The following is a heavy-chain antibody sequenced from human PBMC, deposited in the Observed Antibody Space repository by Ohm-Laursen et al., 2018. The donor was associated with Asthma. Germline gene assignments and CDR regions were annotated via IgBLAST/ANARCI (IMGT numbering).Heavy chain of an antibody. Sequence: SETLSLTCTVSGDPISDTYTWGWVRQPPGKGLEYIGTISYSGTPYDNPSLRSRVTISVDTPKNQFSLKLSSVTAADTAVYYCARSWSQLSPFDYWGQGVQVTVSS. CDR2: ISYSGTP. V-gene: IGHV4-39*07. J-gene: IGHJ4*02. CDR3: ARSWSQLSPFDY. D-gene: IGHD3-3*01. CDR1: GDPISDTYT.